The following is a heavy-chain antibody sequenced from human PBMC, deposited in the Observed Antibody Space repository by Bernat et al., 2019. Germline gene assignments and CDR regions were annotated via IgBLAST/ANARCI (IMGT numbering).Heavy chain of an antibody. CDR1: GGSISGYY. Sequence: QVQLQESGPGLVKPSETLSLTCSVSGGSISGYYWSWIRQPPGKELEWIGYIYYSGSTNYNPSLMSRITFSVDTSKNQFSLNLKSVTAADTAVYYCARHYDVLRFLEWLHNPRSYGMDVWGQGTTVTVSS. D-gene: IGHD3-3*01. V-gene: IGHV4-59*08. J-gene: IGHJ6*02. CDR3: ARHYDVLRFLEWLHNPRSYGMDV. CDR2: IYYSGST.